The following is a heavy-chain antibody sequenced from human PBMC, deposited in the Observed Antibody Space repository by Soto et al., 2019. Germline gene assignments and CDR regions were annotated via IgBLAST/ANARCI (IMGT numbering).Heavy chain of an antibody. D-gene: IGHD3-9*01. CDR3: ARQPRILTGYSGHFDP. CDR2: IYYSGST. Sequence: PSETLSLTCTVSGGSISSSSYYWGWIRQPPGKGLEWIGSIYYSGSTYYNPSLKSRVTISVDTSKNQFSLKLSSVTAADTAVYYCARQPRILTGYSGHFDPWGQGTRVTVSS. CDR1: GGSISSSSYY. V-gene: IGHV4-39*01. J-gene: IGHJ5*02.